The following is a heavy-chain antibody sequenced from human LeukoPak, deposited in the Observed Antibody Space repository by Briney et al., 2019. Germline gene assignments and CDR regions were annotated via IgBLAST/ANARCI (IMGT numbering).Heavy chain of an antibody. J-gene: IGHJ4*02. Sequence: GESLKISCKGSGYSFTNYWIAWVRQMPGRGLEWMVIINPSDSDTRYSPSFQGQVTISTDKSISTAYLQWSSLKASDSAMYYCARAWNFDYWGQGTLVTVSS. V-gene: IGHV5-51*01. CDR2: INPSDSDT. CDR3: ARAWNFDY. D-gene: IGHD1-1*01. CDR1: GYSFTNYW.